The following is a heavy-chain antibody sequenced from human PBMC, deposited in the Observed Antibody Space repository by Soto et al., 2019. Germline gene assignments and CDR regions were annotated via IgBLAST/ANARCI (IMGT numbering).Heavy chain of an antibody. CDR2: IRSKANSYAT. CDR3: TRLSLSGRVGSSSLDV. Sequence: PGGSLRLSCAASGFTFSGSAMHWVRQASGKGLEWVGRIRSKANSYATAYAASVKGRFTISRDDSKNTAYLQMNSLKTEDTAVYYCTRLSLSGRVGSSSLDVWGKGTTVTVSS. V-gene: IGHV3-73*01. CDR1: GFTFSGSA. J-gene: IGHJ6*04. D-gene: IGHD6-6*01.